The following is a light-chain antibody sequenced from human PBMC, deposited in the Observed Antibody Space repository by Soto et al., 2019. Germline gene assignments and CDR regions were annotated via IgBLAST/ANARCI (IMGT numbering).Light chain of an antibody. CDR2: EAS. CDR3: HQYNNYRQT. Sequence: LVMSQSPASLSVSPGERVTLSCRASQNMRKNLAWYQQKPGQAPSLLIYEASTRASGVPVRFSGSGAGTEFTLTISSLQSEAFGVYYCHQYNNYRQTFGQGT. CDR1: QNMRKN. V-gene: IGKV3-15*01. J-gene: IGKJ2*01.